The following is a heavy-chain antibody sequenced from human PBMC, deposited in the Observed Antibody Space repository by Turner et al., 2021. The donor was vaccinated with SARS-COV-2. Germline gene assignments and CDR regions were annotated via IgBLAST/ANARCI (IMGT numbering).Heavy chain of an antibody. CDR1: GYTLIELS. CDR3: ASSFSVRGVKGDFDY. CDR2: FDPEDAET. D-gene: IGHD3-10*01. J-gene: IGHJ4*02. V-gene: IGHV1-24*01. Sequence: QVQLVQSGAEVKKLGASVTVSCKVSGYTLIELSMHWVRQAPGKGLEWMGGFDPEDAETIYAKKFQGRVTMTEDTSTDTAYMELSSLRSEDTAVYYCASSFSVRGVKGDFDYWGQGTLVTVSS.